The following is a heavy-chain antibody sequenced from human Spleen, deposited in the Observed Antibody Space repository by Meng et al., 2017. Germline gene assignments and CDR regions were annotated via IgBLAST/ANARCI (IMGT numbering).Heavy chain of an antibody. D-gene: IGHD6-13*01. CDR3: ARDEDISAAGKLFGDY. CDR2: INPKSGDT. J-gene: IGHJ4*02. Sequence: QVKLVQSGAEVKKPGASVKVSCKASGYTFTSYGISWVRQAPGQGLEWMGWINPKSGDTHYAQRFQGRVTMTGDTSISTAYMELSGLRSDDTAMYYCARDEDISAAGKLFGDYWGQGTLVTVSS. V-gene: IGHV1-2*02. CDR1: GYTFTSYG.